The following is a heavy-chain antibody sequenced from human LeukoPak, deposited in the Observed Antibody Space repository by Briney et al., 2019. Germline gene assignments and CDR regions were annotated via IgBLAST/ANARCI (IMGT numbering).Heavy chain of an antibody. J-gene: IGHJ4*02. CDR1: GGSINSYY. CDR2: IYTSGST. Sequence: PSETLSLTCTVSGGSINSYYWGWIRQPAGKGLEWISRIYTSGSTNYNPSLKSRVTMSVDTSKNQFSLNLTSVTAADTAVYYCVRDQGFLAYRGQGTLVTVSS. V-gene: IGHV4-4*07. CDR3: VRDQGFLAY. D-gene: IGHD3-3*01.